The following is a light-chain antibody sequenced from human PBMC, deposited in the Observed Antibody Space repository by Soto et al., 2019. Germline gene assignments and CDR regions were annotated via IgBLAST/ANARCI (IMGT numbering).Light chain of an antibody. Sequence: IVLPQSPGTLSLSPGERATLSCRASQSVSNNYLAWYQQKPGQAPRLLIYGASNRATGIPARFSGSGSGTDFTLTISSLEPEDFAVYYCQQRSNWLSVTFGQGTRLEIK. J-gene: IGKJ5*01. CDR1: QSVSNNY. CDR2: GAS. V-gene: IGKV3-11*01. CDR3: QQRSNWLSVT.